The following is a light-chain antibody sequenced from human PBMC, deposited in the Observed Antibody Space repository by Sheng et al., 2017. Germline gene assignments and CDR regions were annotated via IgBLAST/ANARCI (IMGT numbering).Light chain of an antibody. CDR3: SSYADNNKYVV. CDR2: EVT. Sequence: QSALTQPASVSGSPGQSITISCTGTSGDIGGYNYVSWYQQFPDKAPKLLIYEVTQRPSGVPDRFSGSKSGNTASLTVSGLQAEDEADYYCSSYADNNKYVVFGRGTKLTVL. CDR1: SGDIGGYNY. J-gene: IGLJ2*01. V-gene: IGLV2-8*01.